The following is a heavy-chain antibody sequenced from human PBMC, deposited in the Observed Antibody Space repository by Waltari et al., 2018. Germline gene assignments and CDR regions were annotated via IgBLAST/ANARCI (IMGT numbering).Heavy chain of an antibody. J-gene: IGHJ4*02. V-gene: IGHV5-51*01. CDR1: GYSFTSYW. CDR3: ARQAITIFGVPGGGVDC. CDR2: IYPGDPIP. D-gene: IGHD3-3*01. Sequence: EVQLVQSGAEVKKPGESLKISCKGSGYSFTSYWIGWVRQMPGKGLEWMGIIYPGDPIPVYTPASQGQVTIPADTSTTTAYRKWSSLKASDTAMYYCARQAITIFGVPGGGVDCWGQGTLVTVSS.